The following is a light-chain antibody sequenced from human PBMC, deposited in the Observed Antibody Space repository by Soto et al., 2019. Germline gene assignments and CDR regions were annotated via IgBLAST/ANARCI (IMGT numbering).Light chain of an antibody. Sequence: QPVLTQPPSVSGAPGQRVTVSCTGSSSNIGAEYDVHWYQQLPGTTPQLLIYANINRPSGVPDRFSGSKSGTSASLAITGLQAEDEAVYYCQSYDSSLSGVVFGGGTKLTVL. CDR1: SSNIGAEYD. CDR3: QSYDSSLSGVV. V-gene: IGLV1-40*01. J-gene: IGLJ2*01. CDR2: ANI.